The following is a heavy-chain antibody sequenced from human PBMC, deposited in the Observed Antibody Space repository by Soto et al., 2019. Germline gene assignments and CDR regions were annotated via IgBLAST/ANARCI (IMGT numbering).Heavy chain of an antibody. Sequence: SSETLSLTCTVSGGSISSYYWSWIRQPPGKGLEWIGEINHSGSNNYSPSLKSRVTMSLDTSKNQFSLKLTSVTAADTAVYYCARGGSNDWQVAFDIWGQGTMVTVSS. CDR1: GGSISSYY. CDR3: ARGGSNDWQVAFDI. V-gene: IGHV4-34*01. D-gene: IGHD3-9*01. CDR2: INHSGSN. J-gene: IGHJ3*02.